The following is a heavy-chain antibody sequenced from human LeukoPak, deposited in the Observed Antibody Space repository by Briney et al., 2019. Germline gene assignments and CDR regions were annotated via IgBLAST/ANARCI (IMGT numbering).Heavy chain of an antibody. CDR1: GYSISSGYY. Sequence: PSETLSLTCAVSGYSISSGYYWGWIRQPPGKGLEWIGSIYHSGSTYYNPSLKSRVTISVDTSKNQFSLKLSSVTAADTAVYYCARDPDSNSFRYYYYMDVWGKGTTVTVSS. J-gene: IGHJ6*03. CDR3: ARDPDSNSFRYYYYMDV. D-gene: IGHD4-11*01. V-gene: IGHV4-38-2*02. CDR2: IYHSGST.